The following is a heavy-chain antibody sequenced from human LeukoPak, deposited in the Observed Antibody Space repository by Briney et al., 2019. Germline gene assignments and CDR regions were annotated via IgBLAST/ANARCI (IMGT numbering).Heavy chain of an antibody. V-gene: IGHV3-30*18. J-gene: IGHJ4*02. D-gene: IGHD2-2*01. Sequence: GGSLGLSCAASGFTFSTYGMHWVRQAPGKGLEWVAIISYDGNDKDYADSVRGRFTIFRDNSKNTLYLQMNSLRGEDTAVYYCAKSTAPAGYYLDYWGQGILVTVSS. CDR1: GFTFSTYG. CDR3: AKSTAPAGYYLDY. CDR2: ISYDGNDK.